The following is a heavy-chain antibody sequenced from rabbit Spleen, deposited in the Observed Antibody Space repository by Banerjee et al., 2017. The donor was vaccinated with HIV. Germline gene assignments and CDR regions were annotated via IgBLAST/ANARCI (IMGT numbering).Heavy chain of an antibody. CDR1: GFSFGSNYY. CDR2: IASGNSGYT. J-gene: IGHJ4*01. V-gene: IGHV1S40*01. D-gene: IGHD1-1*01. Sequence: QSLEESGGDLVKPGASLTLTCTASGFSFGSNYYMCWVRQAPGKGLEWIACIASGNSGYTYYATWATGRFTCSKTSSTTVTLQMTSLTAADTATYFCARDPNYASGHYIYNFWGPGTLVTVS. CDR3: ARDPNYASGHYIYNF.